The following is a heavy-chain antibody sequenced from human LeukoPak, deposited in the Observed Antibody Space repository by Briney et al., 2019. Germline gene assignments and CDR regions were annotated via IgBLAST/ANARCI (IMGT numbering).Heavy chain of an antibody. CDR1: GFTFSSYS. J-gene: IGHJ5*02. CDR2: ISSSSSTI. V-gene: IGHV3-48*01. Sequence: GGSLRLSCAASGFTFSSYSMNWVRQAPGKGLEWVSYISSSSSTIYYADSVKGRFTISRDNAKNSLYLQMNSLRAEDTAVYYCARDLRLTRGGFDPWGQGTLVTVSS. CDR3: ARDLRLTRGGFDP. D-gene: IGHD3-10*01.